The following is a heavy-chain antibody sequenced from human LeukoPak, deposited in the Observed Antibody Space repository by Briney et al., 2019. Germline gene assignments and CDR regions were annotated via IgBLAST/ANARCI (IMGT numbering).Heavy chain of an antibody. CDR1: GFTFSSYA. CDR2: ISYDGSNK. Sequence: GGSLRLSCAASGFTFSSYAMSWVRQAPGKGLEWVAVISYDGSNKYYADSVKGRFTISRDNSKNTLYLQMNSLRAEDTAVYYCARGHEYYSDYWGQGTLVTVSS. CDR3: ARGHEYYSDY. J-gene: IGHJ4*02. V-gene: IGHV3-30-3*01.